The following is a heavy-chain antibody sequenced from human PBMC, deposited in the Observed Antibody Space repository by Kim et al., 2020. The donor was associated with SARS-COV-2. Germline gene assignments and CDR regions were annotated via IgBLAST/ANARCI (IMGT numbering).Heavy chain of an antibody. CDR2: ISSSSSYI. J-gene: IGHJ6*02. CDR3: ARDPGGSFGYYYGMDV. D-gene: IGHD2-15*01. Sequence: GGSLRLSCAASGFTFSSYSMNLVRQAPGKGLEWVSCISSSSSYIYYADSVKGRFTISRDNAKNSLYLQMNSLRAEDTAVYYCARDPGGSFGYYYGMDVWGQGTTVTVSS. V-gene: IGHV3-21*01. CDR1: GFTFSSYS.